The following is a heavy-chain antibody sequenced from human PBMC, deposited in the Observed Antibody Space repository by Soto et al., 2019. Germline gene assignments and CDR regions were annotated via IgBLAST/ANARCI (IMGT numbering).Heavy chain of an antibody. CDR1: GGSFSGYY. V-gene: IGHV4-34*01. CDR3: ARGLGKLRFLEHQGHYYYMDV. J-gene: IGHJ6*03. Sequence: SETLSLTCAVYGGSFSGYYWSWIRQPPGKGLEWIGEINHSGSTNYNPSLKSRVTISVDTSKNQFSLKLSSVTAADTDVYYCARGLGKLRFLEHQGHYYYMDVWGKGTTVTVSS. CDR2: INHSGST. D-gene: IGHD3-3*01.